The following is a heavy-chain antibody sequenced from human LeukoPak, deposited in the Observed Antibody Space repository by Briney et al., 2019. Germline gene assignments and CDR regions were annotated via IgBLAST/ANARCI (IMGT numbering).Heavy chain of an antibody. CDR1: GGTFSSYA. CDR2: IIPILGIA. J-gene: IGHJ5*02. V-gene: IGHV1-69*04. Sequence: SVKVSCKASGGTFSSYAISWVRRAPGQGLEWMGRIIPILGIANYAQKFQGRVTITADKSTSTAYMELSSLRSEDTAVYYCARTTLAVAGPGRWFDPWGQGTLVTVSS. D-gene: IGHD6-19*01. CDR3: ARTTLAVAGPGRWFDP.